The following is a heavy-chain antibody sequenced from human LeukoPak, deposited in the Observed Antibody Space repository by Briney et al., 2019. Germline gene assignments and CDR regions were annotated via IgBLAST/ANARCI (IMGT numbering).Heavy chain of an antibody. V-gene: IGHV3-74*01. J-gene: IGHJ4*02. Sequence: GGSLRLSCAASGFTFSSYEMNWVRQAPGKGLVWVSRINSDGSSTSYADSVKGRFTISRDNAKNTLYLQMNSLRAEDTAVYYCARVGDYSNLPFDYWGQGTLVTVSS. D-gene: IGHD4-11*01. CDR3: ARVGDYSNLPFDY. CDR1: GFTFSSYE. CDR2: INSDGSST.